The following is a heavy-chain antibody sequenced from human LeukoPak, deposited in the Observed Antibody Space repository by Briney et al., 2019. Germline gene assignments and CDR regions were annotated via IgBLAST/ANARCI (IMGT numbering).Heavy chain of an antibody. CDR3: ARDLGNPYYYGSGSYGY. CDR2: IYYSGST. V-gene: IGHV4-30-4*08. D-gene: IGHD3-10*01. J-gene: IGHJ4*02. CDR1: GGSISSGDYY. Sequence: SETLSLTCTVSGGSISSGDYYWSWIRQPPGKGLEWIGYIYYSGSTYYNPSLKSRVTISVDTSKNQFSLKLSSVTAADTAVYYCARDLGNPYYYGSGSYGYCGQGTLGTVSS.